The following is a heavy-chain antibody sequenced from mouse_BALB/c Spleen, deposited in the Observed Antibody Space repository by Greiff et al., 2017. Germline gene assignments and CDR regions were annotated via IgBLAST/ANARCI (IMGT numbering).Heavy chain of an antibody. D-gene: IGHD3-2*02. J-gene: IGHJ4*01. Sequence: DVQLVESGGGLVQPGGSRKLSCAASGFTFSSFGMHWVRQAPEKGLEWVAYISSGSSTIYYADTVKGRFTISRDNPKNTLFLQMTSLRSEDTAMYYCARWQAYAMDYWGQGTSVTVSS. CDR2: ISSGSSTI. CDR1: GFTFSSFG. V-gene: IGHV5-17*02. CDR3: ARWQAYAMDY.